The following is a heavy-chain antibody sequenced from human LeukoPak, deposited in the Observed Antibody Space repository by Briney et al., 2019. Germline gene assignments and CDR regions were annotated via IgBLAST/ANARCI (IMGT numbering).Heavy chain of an antibody. CDR2: IYYSGST. V-gene: IGHV4-39*01. J-gene: IGHJ4*02. D-gene: IGHD2-15*01. CDR1: GGSISGSSYY. CDR3: ASALVGLSPIDY. Sequence: PSETLSLTCTVSGGSISGSSYYWGWIRQPPGKGLEWIGSIYYSGSTYYNPSLKSRVTISVDTSKNQFSLKLNSVTATDTAVYYCASALVGLSPIDYWGQGTLVTVSS.